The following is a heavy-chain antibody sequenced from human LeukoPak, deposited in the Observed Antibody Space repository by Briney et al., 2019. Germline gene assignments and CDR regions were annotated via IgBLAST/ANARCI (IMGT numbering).Heavy chain of an antibody. D-gene: IGHD5-12*01. V-gene: IGHV4-34*10. J-gene: IGHJ3*02. CDR1: GGSFSGYY. CDR3: AREVGWLHPLGAFDI. Sequence: SETLSLTCAVYGGSFSGYYWSWIRQPPGKGLEWIGNIYHNGSTYYNPSLKGRVTTSVDTSKNHFSLKLGSVTAADTAVYYCAREVGWLHPLGAFDIWGQGTMVTVSS. CDR2: IYHNGST.